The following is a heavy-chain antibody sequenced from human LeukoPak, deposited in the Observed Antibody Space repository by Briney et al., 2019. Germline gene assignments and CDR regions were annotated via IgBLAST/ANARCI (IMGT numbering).Heavy chain of an antibody. CDR2: ISGSGVTT. D-gene: IGHD3-10*02. J-gene: IGHJ4*02. CDR1: GFTFSTYA. CDR3: AKDLGSGSYWHY. Sequence: PGGSLRLSCVASGFTFSTYAMSWVRQAPGQGLEWVSVISGSGVTTYYADSVKGRFSISRANSKNTLWLQMSSLRAEDTAVYYCAKDLGSGSYWHYWGQGTLVTVSS. V-gene: IGHV3-23*01.